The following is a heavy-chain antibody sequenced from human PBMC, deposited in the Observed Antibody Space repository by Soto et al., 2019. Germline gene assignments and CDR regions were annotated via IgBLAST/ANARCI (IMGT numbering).Heavy chain of an antibody. D-gene: IGHD3-22*01. CDR1: GGSFSGYY. Sequence: PSETLSLTCAVYGGSFSGYYWSWIRQPPGKGLEWIGEINHSGSTNYNPSLKSRVTISVDTSKNQFSLKLSSVTAADTAVYYCARGRMLDSSGYGNWFDPWGQGTLVTVS. V-gene: IGHV4-34*01. CDR2: INHSGST. J-gene: IGHJ5*02. CDR3: ARGRMLDSSGYGNWFDP.